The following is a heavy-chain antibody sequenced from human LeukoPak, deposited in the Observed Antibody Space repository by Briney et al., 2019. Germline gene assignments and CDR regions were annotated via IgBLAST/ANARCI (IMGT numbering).Heavy chain of an antibody. Sequence: KPGGSLRLSCAASGFSFTSYTMNWVRQAPGKGLEWVSSISSRSSYIYYADSVKGRFTISRDNAKNSLYLQMNSLRAEDTAVYYCATDRGSSNFDYWGQGTLVTVSS. J-gene: IGHJ4*02. V-gene: IGHV3-21*01. CDR3: ATDRGSSNFDY. CDR2: ISSRSSYI. D-gene: IGHD6-6*01. CDR1: GFSFTSYT.